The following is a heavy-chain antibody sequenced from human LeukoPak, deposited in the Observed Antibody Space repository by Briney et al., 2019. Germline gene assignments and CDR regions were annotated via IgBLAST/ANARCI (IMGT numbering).Heavy chain of an antibody. CDR3: ARALRSGSYYEVDY. CDR2: INPNSGGT. Sequence: ASVKVSCKASGYTFTGYYMHWVRQAPGQGLEWMGWINPNSGGTKYAQKFQGRVTMTRDTSISIAYMELSRLRSEDTAVYYCARALRSGSYYEVDYWGQGTLVTVSS. J-gene: IGHJ4*02. CDR1: GYTFTGYY. V-gene: IGHV1-2*02. D-gene: IGHD1-26*01.